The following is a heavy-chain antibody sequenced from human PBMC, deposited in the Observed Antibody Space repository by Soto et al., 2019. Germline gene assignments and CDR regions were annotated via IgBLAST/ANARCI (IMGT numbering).Heavy chain of an antibody. CDR2: IDPSDSQT. Sequence: PRESLKISCKGSGYSFTSYWIGWVRQKPGKGLEWMGRIDPSDSQTYYSPSFRGHVTISVTKSITTVFLQWSSLRDSDTAMYYCARQIYDSDTGPNFQYYFDSWGQGTPVTVSS. CDR3: ARQIYDSDTGPNFQYYFDS. V-gene: IGHV5-10-1*01. D-gene: IGHD3-22*01. J-gene: IGHJ4*02. CDR1: GYSFTSYW.